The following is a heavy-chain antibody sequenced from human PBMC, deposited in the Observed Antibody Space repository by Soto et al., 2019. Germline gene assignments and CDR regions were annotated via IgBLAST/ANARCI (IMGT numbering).Heavy chain of an antibody. D-gene: IGHD3-3*01. CDR2: ISYDGSNK. CDR1: GFTFSSYA. V-gene: IGHV3-30-3*01. CDR3: ARDEIRFSWAYGMDV. Sequence: QVQLVESGGGVVQPGRSLRLSCAASGFTFSSYAMHWVRQAPGKGLEWVAVISYDGSNKYYADSVKGRFTISRDNFKNPLYLQMNSLRAEDTAAYYCARDEIRFSWAYGMDVWGQGTTVTVSS. J-gene: IGHJ6*02.